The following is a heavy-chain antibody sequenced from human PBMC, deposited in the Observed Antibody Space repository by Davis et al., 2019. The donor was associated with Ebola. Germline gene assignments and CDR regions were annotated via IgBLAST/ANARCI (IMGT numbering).Heavy chain of an antibody. V-gene: IGHV4-39*01. CDR1: GRSISSSSYY. Sequence: MPSETLSLTCTVSGRSISSSSYYWGWIRQPPGKGLEWIGSIYYSGSTYYNPSLKSRVTISVDTSKNQFSLKLSSVTAADTAVYYCARVYYYGMHVWGQGTTVTVSS. CDR2: IYYSGST. J-gene: IGHJ6*02. CDR3: ARVYYYGMHV.